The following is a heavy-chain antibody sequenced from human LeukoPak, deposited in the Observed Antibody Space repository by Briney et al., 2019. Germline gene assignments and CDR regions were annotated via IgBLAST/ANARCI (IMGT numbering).Heavy chain of an antibody. CDR1: GYSFTSYG. Sequence: GASVKVSCKASGYSFTSYGINWVRQAPGQGLEWMGWMNPNSGNTGYAQKFQGRVTMTRNTSISTAYMELSSLRSEDTAVYYCARGPYDFWSGYHYPHWGQGTLVTVSS. D-gene: IGHD3-3*01. CDR3: ARGPYDFWSGYHYPH. CDR2: MNPNSGNT. J-gene: IGHJ4*02. V-gene: IGHV1-8*02.